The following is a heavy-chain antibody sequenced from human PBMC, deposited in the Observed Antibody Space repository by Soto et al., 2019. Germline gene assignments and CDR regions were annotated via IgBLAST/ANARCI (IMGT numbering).Heavy chain of an antibody. Sequence: GSLRLSCAASGFTFSSYSMNWVRQAPGKGLEWVSYISSSSTIYYADSVKGRFTISRDNAKNSLYLQMNSLRAEDTAVYYCARAPGYCSGGSCYYYYYYMDVWGKGTTVTVSS. CDR3: ARAPGYCSGGSCYYYYYYMDV. CDR1: GFTFSSYS. V-gene: IGHV3-48*01. D-gene: IGHD2-15*01. CDR2: ISSSSTI. J-gene: IGHJ6*03.